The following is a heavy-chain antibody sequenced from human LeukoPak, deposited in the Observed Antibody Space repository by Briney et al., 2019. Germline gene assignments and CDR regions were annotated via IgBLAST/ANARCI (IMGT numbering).Heavy chain of an antibody. J-gene: IGHJ4*02. Sequence: ASVKVSCKASGGTFSSYAISWVRQAPGQGLEWMGGIIPIFGTANYAQKFQGRVTITADESTSTAYMELSSLRSEDTAVYYCARGGLLPKGLDYWGQGTLVTVSS. CDR3: ARGGLLPKGLDY. CDR2: IIPIFGTA. V-gene: IGHV1-69*13. D-gene: IGHD2-2*01. CDR1: GGTFSSYA.